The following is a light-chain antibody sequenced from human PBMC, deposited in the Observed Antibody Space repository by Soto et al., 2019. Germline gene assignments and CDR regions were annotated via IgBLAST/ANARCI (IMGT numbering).Light chain of an antibody. CDR3: QQYYSTPWT. CDR1: QRVLCSSKNKNY. CDR2: WAS. J-gene: IGKJ1*01. Sequence: IVLMPHPHSTALSPGGGATINCKSSQRVLCSSKNKNYLACYQQKPGQPPKLLIYWASTRESGVPDRFSGSGSGTDFTLTISSLQAEDVAVYYCQQYYSTPWTFGQGTKVDI. V-gene: IGKV4-1*01.